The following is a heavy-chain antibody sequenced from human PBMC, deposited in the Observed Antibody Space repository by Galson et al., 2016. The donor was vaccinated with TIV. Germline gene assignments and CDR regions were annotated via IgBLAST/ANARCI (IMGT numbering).Heavy chain of an antibody. D-gene: IGHD2-15*01. J-gene: IGHJ3*02. CDR1: GYNFTTYY. CDR3: SRTPRDRMDGPFDM. Sequence: SVKVSCKASGYNFTTYYMHWVRQAPGHGLEWMGIISPAGDRTTYSQTFLGRVTMTRDTATNTVYMELNSLKSDDTANYYCSRTPRDRMDGPFDMWGQGTQVTVSS. V-gene: IGHV1-46*01. CDR2: ISPAGDRT.